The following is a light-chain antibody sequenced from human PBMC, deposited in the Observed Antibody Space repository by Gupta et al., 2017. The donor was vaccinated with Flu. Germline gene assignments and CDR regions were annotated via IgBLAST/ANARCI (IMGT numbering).Light chain of an antibody. CDR1: QSMSSSY. Sequence: VLSQSRSTASVSAGERATLSCRSTQSMSSSYLGWYQQTPDEAPRLLYYAASTKAGGIPDRFSGAGSGTDFTLISDKLDPEYSAIYCCQQYGSSPVTFGGGTKVEIK. J-gene: IGKJ4*01. V-gene: IGKV3-20*01. CDR3: QQYGSSPVT. CDR2: AAS.